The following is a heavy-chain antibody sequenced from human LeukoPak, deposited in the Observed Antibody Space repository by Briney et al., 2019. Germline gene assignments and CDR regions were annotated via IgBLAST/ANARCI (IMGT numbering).Heavy chain of an antibody. J-gene: IGHJ6*02. CDR1: GGSISSYY. D-gene: IGHD6-13*01. Sequence: SETLSLTCTVSGGSISSYYWSWIRQPPGKGLEWIGYIYYSGSTNYNPSLKSRVTISVDTSKNQFSLKLSSVTAADTAVYYCARAGYSSYGLDVWGQGTTVTVSS. CDR3: ARAGYSSYGLDV. CDR2: IYYSGST. V-gene: IGHV4-59*01.